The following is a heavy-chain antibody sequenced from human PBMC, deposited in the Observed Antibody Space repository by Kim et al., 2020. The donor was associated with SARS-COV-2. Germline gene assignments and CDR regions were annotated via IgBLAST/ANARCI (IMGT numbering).Heavy chain of an antibody. Sequence: GGSLRLSCAASGFTFSDHYMDWVRQTPGKGLEWVGRTRNKAKSYTTEYAASVKGSFTISRDDSKNSLYLQMNSLKTEDTAVYYCARPTTGPVPWYVDLWG. J-gene: IGHJ2*01. V-gene: IGHV3-72*01. CDR1: GFTFSDHY. CDR3: ARPTTGPVPWYVDL. CDR2: TRNKAKSYTT. D-gene: IGHD1-1*01.